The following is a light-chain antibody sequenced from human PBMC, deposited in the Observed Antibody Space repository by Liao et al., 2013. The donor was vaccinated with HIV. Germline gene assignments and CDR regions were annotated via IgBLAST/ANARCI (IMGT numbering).Light chain of an antibody. CDR1: NIGSKS. J-gene: IGLJ2*01. CDR3: QVWDSNTDRVV. CDR2: HDT. Sequence: SYVLTQPPSVSVAPGKTATITCGGNNIGSKSVHWYQQKPGQAPVLVISHDTDRPSGIPARFSASNSGNTATLTINRVEAGDEADYYCQVWDSNTDRVVFGGATKLTVL. V-gene: IGLV3-21*01.